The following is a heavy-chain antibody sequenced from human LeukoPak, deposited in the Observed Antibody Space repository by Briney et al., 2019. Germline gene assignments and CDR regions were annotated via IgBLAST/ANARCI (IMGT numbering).Heavy chain of an antibody. CDR1: GFTFSSYG. CDR2: ISYDGSEQ. V-gene: IGHV3-30*18. J-gene: IGHJ4*02. D-gene: IGHD6-13*01. CDR3: VKDQVGGSRWYYFDY. Sequence: QPRRSLRLSCAASGFTFSSYGMHWVRQAPGKGMEWVAVISYDGSEQYYADSVKGRFTISRDNAKNRLYVQMNSLRAEDTAVYFCVKDQVGGSRWYYFDYWGQGTLVTVSS.